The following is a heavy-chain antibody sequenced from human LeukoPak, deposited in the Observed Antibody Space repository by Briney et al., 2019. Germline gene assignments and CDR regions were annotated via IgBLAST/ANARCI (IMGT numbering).Heavy chain of an antibody. D-gene: IGHD3-10*01. Sequence: GGPLRLSCAASGFTLSNAWMRWLPQAPGKALEGVGRFKRQCDGGTRDYAAPVKGRFTISRDDSKNTLYLQMNSLKTEDRAVYYCSTGESTWWGQGTLVTVSS. J-gene: IGHJ4*02. V-gene: IGHV3-15*01. CDR3: STGESTW. CDR2: FKRQCDGGTR. CDR1: GFTLSNAW.